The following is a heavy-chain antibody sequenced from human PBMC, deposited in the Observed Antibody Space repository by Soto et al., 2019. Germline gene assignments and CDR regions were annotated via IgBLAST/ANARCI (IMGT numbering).Heavy chain of an antibody. D-gene: IGHD6-13*01. CDR3: AIDSSSFFNWFDP. V-gene: IGHV4-34*01. Sequence: QVQLQQWGAGLLKPSETLSLTCAVYGGSFSGYYWSWIRQPPGKGLEWIGEINHSGSTNYNPSLKSRVXXSXDXXKNPFSLKMSSVPAADTAVYYCAIDSSSFFNWFDPWGQGTLVTVSS. J-gene: IGHJ5*02. CDR1: GGSFSGYY. CDR2: INHSGST.